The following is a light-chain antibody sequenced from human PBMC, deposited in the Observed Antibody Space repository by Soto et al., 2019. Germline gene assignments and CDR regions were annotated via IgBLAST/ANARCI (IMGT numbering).Light chain of an antibody. CDR2: DVS. V-gene: IGLV2-14*01. CDR1: SSDVGGYNY. CDR3: SSYTGSSTYVV. J-gene: IGLJ2*01. Sequence: QSALTQPASVSGSPGQSITISCTGTSSDVGGYNYVSWYQQHPGKAPKLMIYDVSNRPSGVSNRFSGSKSANTASLTISGLQAEDEAAYYCSSYTGSSTYVVFGGGTKVTVL.